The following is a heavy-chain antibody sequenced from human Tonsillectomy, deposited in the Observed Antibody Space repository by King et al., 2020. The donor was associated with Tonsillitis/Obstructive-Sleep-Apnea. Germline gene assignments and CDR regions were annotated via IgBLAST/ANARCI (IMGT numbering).Heavy chain of an antibody. CDR2: ISGSGGST. D-gene: IGHD3-3*01. CDR3: AKGDPFGVVISNERPPDAFDI. Sequence: VQLVESGGGLVQPGGSLRLSCAASGFTFSSYAMSWVRQAPGKGLEWVSAISGSGGSTYYADSVKGRFTISRDNSKNTLYLQINSLRAEDPAVYYCAKGDPFGVVISNERPPDAFDIWGQGTMVTVSS. V-gene: IGHV3-23*04. J-gene: IGHJ3*02. CDR1: GFTFSSYA.